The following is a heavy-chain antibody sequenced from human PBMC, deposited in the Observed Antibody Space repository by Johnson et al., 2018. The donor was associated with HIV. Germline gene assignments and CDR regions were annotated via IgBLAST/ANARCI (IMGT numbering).Heavy chain of an antibody. CDR1: GFTFDDYG. CDR2: INWNGGST. D-gene: IGHD6-19*01. CDR3: ARDFGDSRGWYRDDAFDI. Sequence: VQLVESGGGVERPGGSLRLSCVASGFTFDDYGMRWVRQPPGKGLEWVSGINWNGGSTDYADSVKGRFTISRDNAKNSLYLQMNRLRAEDTAVYYCARDFGDSRGWYRDDAFDIWGQGTMVTVSS. J-gene: IGHJ3*02. V-gene: IGHV3-20*04.